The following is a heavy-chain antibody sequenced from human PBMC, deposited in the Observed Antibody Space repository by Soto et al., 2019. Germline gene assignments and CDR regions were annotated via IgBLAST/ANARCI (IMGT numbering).Heavy chain of an antibody. J-gene: IGHJ4*02. V-gene: IGHV1-2*02. D-gene: IGHD5-12*01. CDR3: ARLEMATLALDY. CDR2: INPNSGGT. Sequence: ASVKVSCKASGYTFTGYYMHWVRQAPGQGLEWMGWINPNSGGTNYAKKFQGRVTMTRDTSISTAYMELSRLRSDDTAVYYCARLEMATLALDYWGQGTLVTVSS. CDR1: GYTFTGYY.